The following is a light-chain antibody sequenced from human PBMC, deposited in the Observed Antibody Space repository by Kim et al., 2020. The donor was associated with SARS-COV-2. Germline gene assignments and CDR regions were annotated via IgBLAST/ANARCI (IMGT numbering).Light chain of an antibody. Sequence: VSVSPGQTASITCSGDKLGDKYACWYQQTPGQSPVLVIYQDSKRPSGIPERFSGSNSGNTATLTISGTQAMDEADYYCQAWDSSFVFGGGTQLTVL. V-gene: IGLV3-1*01. CDR1: KLGDKY. CDR2: QDS. CDR3: QAWDSSFV. J-gene: IGLJ2*01.